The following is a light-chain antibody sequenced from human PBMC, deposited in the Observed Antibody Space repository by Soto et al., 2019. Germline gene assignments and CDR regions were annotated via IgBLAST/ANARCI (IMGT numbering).Light chain of an antibody. V-gene: IGLV2-8*01. J-gene: IGLJ3*02. CDR1: SSDVGAYKY. CDR2: EVT. CDR3: TSYVGNDIWV. Sequence: QSVLTQPPSASGSPGQSVTISCTGNSSDVGAYKYVSWYQQYPGKAPKLMIYEVTKRPSGVPDRFSGSKSGNTASLTVSGLQAEDEADYYCTSYVGNDIWVFGGGTQLTVL.